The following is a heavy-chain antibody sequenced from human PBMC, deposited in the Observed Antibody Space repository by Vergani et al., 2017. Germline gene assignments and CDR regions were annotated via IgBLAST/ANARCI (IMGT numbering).Heavy chain of an antibody. CDR2: ISYDGSNK. J-gene: IGHJ4*02. D-gene: IGHD6-19*01. CDR1: GFTFSSYG. V-gene: IGHV3-30*18. CDR3: AKDRQWLVRYFDY. Sequence: QVQLVESGGGVVQPGRSLRLSCAASGFTFSSYGMHWVRQAPGKGLEWVAVISYDGSNKYYADSVKGRFTISRDNSKNTLYLQMNSLRAGDTAVYYCAKDRQWLVRYFDYWGQGTLVTVSS.